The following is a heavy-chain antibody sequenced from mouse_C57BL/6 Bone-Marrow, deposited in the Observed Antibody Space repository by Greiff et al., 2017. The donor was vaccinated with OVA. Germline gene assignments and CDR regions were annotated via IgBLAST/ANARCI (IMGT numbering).Heavy chain of an antibody. D-gene: IGHD2-1*01. V-gene: IGHV1-81*01. Sequence: VKLMESGAELARPGASVKLSCKASGYTFTSYGISWVKQRTGQGLEWIGEIYPRSGNTYYNEKFKGKATLTADKSSSTAYMELRSLTSEDSAVYFWARMIGYYAPEGFAYWGQGTLVTVSA. CDR1: GYTFTSYG. CDR2: IYPRSGNT. J-gene: IGHJ3*01. CDR3: ARMIGYYAPEGFAY.